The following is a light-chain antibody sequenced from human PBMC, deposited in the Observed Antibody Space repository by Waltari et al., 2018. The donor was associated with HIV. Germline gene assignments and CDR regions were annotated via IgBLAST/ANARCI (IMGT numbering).Light chain of an antibody. CDR1: SSAVGGSKY. CDR2: EVN. V-gene: IGLV2-8*01. CDR3: NSYAGSNNWV. J-gene: IGLJ3*02. Sequence: QSALTQPPSASGSPGQSVTISCTGTSSAVGGSKYVSWYQQHPGKAPKLMIYEVNKRPSGVRDRVSGSKSANTASLTVSGLQADDEADYYCNSYAGSNNWVFGGGTKLTVL.